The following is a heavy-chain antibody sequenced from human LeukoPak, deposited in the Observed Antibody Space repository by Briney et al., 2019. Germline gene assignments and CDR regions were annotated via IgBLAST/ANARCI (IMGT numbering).Heavy chain of an antibody. CDR3: AGLEAAAADP. D-gene: IGHD6-25*01. J-gene: IGHJ5*02. CDR2: IYYSGST. CDR1: GDSVSSASYY. V-gene: IGHV4-61*01. Sequence: PSETLSLTCTVSGDSVSSASYYWSWIRQPPGKGLECIGFIYYSGSTNYNPSLKSRVTISVDTSKNQFSLKLSSVTAADTAVYYCAGLEAAAADPWGQGTLVTVSS.